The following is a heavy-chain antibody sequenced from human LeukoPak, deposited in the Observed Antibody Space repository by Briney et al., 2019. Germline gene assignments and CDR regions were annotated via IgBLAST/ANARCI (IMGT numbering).Heavy chain of an antibody. V-gene: IGHV3-23*01. CDR2: ISGSGGGT. J-gene: IGHJ4*02. CDR3: AKARVATIPSDY. Sequence: PGGSLRLSCAASGFTFSSDAMSWVRQAPGKRLEWVSAISGSGGGTYYADSVKGRFTISRDNSKNTLYLQMNSLRAEDTAVYYCAKARVATIPSDYWGQGTLVTVSS. D-gene: IGHD5-12*01. CDR1: GFTFSSDA.